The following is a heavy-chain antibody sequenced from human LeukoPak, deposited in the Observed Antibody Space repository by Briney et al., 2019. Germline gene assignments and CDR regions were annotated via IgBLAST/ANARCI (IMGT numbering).Heavy chain of an antibody. J-gene: IGHJ4*02. CDR2: INPNSDGT. CDR1: GCTFTGYY. V-gene: IGHV1-2*02. D-gene: IGHD4-17*01. CDR3: ARDLYGDYGSADY. Sequence: ASVKVPCKASGCTFTGYYMHWVRQAPGQGLEWMGWINPNSDGTNYAQKFQGRVTMTRDTSISTAYMELSRLRSDDTAVYYCARDLYGDYGSADYWGQGTLVTVSS.